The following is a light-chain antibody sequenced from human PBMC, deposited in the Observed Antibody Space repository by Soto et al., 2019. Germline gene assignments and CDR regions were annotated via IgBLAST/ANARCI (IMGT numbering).Light chain of an antibody. V-gene: IGKV3-20*01. CDR2: GAS. J-gene: IGKJ5*01. CDR1: QSISNY. CDR3: QQYGNSPLIT. Sequence: EIVLTQSPVTLSLSPWQGAALSCRASQSISNYLAWYQQKPGQAPRLLIYGASTRATGIPDKFSGSGSGTDFTLTISRLEAEDFAVYYCQQYGNSPLITFGQGTRLEIK.